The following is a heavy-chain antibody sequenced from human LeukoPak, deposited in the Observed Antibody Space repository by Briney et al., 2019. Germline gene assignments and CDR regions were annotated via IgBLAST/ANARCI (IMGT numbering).Heavy chain of an antibody. D-gene: IGHD1-20*01. J-gene: IGHJ6*02. Sequence: PGRSLRLSCAASGFTFSSYGMHWVRQAPGKGLEWVAVISYDGSNKYYADSVKGRFTISRDNSKNTLYLQMNSLRAEDTAVYYCAREEAHLTGPYGMDVWGQGTTVTVSS. CDR3: AREEAHLTGPYGMDV. CDR2: ISYDGSNK. V-gene: IGHV3-30*03. CDR1: GFTFSSYG.